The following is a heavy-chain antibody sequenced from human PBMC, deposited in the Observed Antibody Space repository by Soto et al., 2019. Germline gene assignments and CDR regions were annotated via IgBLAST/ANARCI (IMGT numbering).Heavy chain of an antibody. CDR1: GGSISSGGYY. CDR2: IYYSGST. J-gene: IGHJ6*02. D-gene: IGHD6-6*01. CDR3: ARAGIAARPLRYYYYGMDV. V-gene: IGHV4-31*03. Sequence: QVQLQESGPGLVKPSQTLSLTCTVSGGSISSGGYYWSWIRQHPGKGLEWIGYIYYSGSTYYNPSLKSRVTISVDTSNNQFSLKLSSVTAADTAVYYCARAGIAARPLRYYYYGMDVWGQGTTVTVSS.